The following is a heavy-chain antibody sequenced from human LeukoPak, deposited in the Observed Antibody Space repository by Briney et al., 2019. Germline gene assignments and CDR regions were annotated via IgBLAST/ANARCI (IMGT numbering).Heavy chain of an antibody. CDR2: IGYDGREI. CDR1: GFTFSNYG. Sequence: GESLRLSCAASGFTFSNYGMHWVRQAPGKGLEWVAFIGYDGREIHYADSVKGRVTISRDNSKNTLYLQMSGLRGEDTAVYYCAKRGKDSPGYYNHFDNWGQGTLVTVSS. J-gene: IGHJ4*02. CDR3: AKRGKDSPGYYNHFDN. V-gene: IGHV3-30*02. D-gene: IGHD3-22*01.